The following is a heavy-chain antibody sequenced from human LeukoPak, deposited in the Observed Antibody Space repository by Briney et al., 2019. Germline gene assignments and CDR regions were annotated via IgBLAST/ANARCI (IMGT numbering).Heavy chain of an antibody. CDR1: GGSISSSSYY. CDR3: ARVGFRVRGVEYFDY. J-gene: IGHJ4*02. V-gene: IGHV4-39*07. Sequence: SETLSLTCTVSGGSISSSSYYWGWIRQPPGKGLEWIGSIYYSGSTYYNPSLKSRVTISVDTSKNQFSLKLSSVTAADTAVYYCARVGFRVRGVEYFDYWGQGTLVTVSS. D-gene: IGHD3-10*01. CDR2: IYYSGST.